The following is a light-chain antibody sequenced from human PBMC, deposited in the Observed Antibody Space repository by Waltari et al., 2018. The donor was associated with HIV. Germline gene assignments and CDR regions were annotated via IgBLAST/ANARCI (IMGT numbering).Light chain of an antibody. CDR1: RSILYSSDNRNY. CDR3: RQNLRIPAT. V-gene: IGKV4-1*01. CDR2: WVA. Sequence: DIVMTQSPDSLPVSLGERATINCTSSRSILYSSDNRNYLAWYQQKPRHVPKGRISWVATRESGVPYRCSGGVDGTDFDLTITRLQAADVAVYRCRQNLRIPATFGGGTKVEIK. J-gene: IGKJ4*01.